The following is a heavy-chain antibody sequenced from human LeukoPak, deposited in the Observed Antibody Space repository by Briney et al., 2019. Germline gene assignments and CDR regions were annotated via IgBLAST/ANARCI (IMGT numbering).Heavy chain of an antibody. Sequence: GGSLRLSCAASEFTFSSYSMNWVRQAPGKGLEWVSYITNSGNSKSYADSVKGQFTISRDNTKNSLYLQMNGLRAEDTAVYYCASQYTSSRIFDDWGQGTLVTVSS. V-gene: IGHV3-48*01. D-gene: IGHD6-13*01. CDR2: ITNSGNSK. CDR3: ASQYTSSRIFDD. J-gene: IGHJ4*02. CDR1: EFTFSSYS.